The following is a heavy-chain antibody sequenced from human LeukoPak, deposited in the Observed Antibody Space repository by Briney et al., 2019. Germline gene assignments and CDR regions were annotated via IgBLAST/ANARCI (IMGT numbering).Heavy chain of an antibody. V-gene: IGHV4-30-2*02. Sequence: SQTLSLTCTVSGGSISSGGYYWSWIRQPPGKGLEWIGYIYHSGSTYYNPSLKSRVTISVDRSKNQFSLKLSSVTAADTAVYYCVMYQDWLLSKNWFDPWGQGTLVTVSS. CDR2: IYHSGST. J-gene: IGHJ5*02. CDR3: VMYQDWLLSKNWFDP. D-gene: IGHD3/OR15-3a*01. CDR1: GGSISSGGYY.